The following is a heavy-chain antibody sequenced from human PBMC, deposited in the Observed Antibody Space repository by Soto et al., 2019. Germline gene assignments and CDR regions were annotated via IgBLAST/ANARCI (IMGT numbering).Heavy chain of an antibody. CDR1: GFSLSIDGVG. CDR3: PHTRYSYGYAFDY. J-gene: IGHJ4*02. CDR2: IYWDDDK. V-gene: IGHV2-5*02. D-gene: IGHD5-18*01. Sequence: QITLKESGPTLVKPTQTLTLTCTFSGFSLSIDGVGVGWIRQPPGKALEWLALIYWDDDKRYSPSLNRRFTITKHTSKNQVVFTITNTDPVDTATYSCPHTRYSYGYAFDYWGQGTLVTVSS.